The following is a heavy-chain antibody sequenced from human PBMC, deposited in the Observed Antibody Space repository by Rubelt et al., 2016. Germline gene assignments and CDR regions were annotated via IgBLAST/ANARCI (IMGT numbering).Heavy chain of an antibody. J-gene: IGHJ5*02. CDR1: GSSISSYY. Sequence: LQKPSETLSLSCSVSGSSISSYYWSWVRQPPGKGLEWIASFYHTGSTTYTPSLKSRVTMSVDTSKNQISLKVRSVNAADTAVYYCAREVPVDGTAFDPWGQGTLVTVSS. V-gene: IGHV4-59*01. D-gene: IGHD6-19*01. CDR2: FYHTGST. CDR3: AREVPVDGTAFDP.